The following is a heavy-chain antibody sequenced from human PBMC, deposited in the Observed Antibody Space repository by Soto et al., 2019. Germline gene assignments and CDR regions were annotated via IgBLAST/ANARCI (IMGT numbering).Heavy chain of an antibody. CDR2: ISYDGSNK. CDR3: AKTTDGWFSAFEI. Sequence: GSLRLSCAASGFTFSSYGMHWVRQAPGKGLEWVAVISYDGSNKYYADSVKGRFTISRDNSKNTLYPQMNSLRAEDTAVYFCAKTTDGWFSAFEIWGQGTVVTVSS. D-gene: IGHD6-19*01. CDR1: GFTFSSYG. V-gene: IGHV3-30*18. J-gene: IGHJ3*02.